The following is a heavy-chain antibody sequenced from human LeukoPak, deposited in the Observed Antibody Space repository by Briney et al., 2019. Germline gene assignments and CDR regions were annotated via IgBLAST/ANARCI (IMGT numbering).Heavy chain of an antibody. D-gene: IGHD2-2*01. J-gene: IGHJ4*02. CDR1: GVSVSSGSYY. Sequence: SETLSLTCTVSGVSVSSGSYYWSCIRPPPGQGLEWIVYVYYTGSTNYNLSLKSRVTISVDTSKNQFSLKLSSVTAADTAVYYCARTQYCSSTSCYFGYFDYWGQGTLVTVSS. V-gene: IGHV4-61*01. CDR3: ARTQYCSSTSCYFGYFDY. CDR2: VYYTGST.